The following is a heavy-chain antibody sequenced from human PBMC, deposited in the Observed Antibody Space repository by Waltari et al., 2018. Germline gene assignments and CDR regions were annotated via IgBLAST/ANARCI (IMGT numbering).Heavy chain of an antibody. Sequence: QVQLQESGPGLVKPSETLSLNCAVSGGSISSYYWSWIRQPPGKGLEWIWYIYNSGKTNYNPSLKRRVTISVDTSKNQFSLKLSSVTAADTAVYYCAREYCSSTSCYRDGMDVWGQGTTVTVSS. CDR3: AREYCSSTSCYRDGMDV. CDR2: IYNSGKT. D-gene: IGHD2-2*02. V-gene: IGHV4-59*01. J-gene: IGHJ6*02. CDR1: GGSISSYY.